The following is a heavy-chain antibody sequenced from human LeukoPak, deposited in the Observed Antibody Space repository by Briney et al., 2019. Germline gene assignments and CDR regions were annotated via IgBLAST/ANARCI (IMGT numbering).Heavy chain of an antibody. D-gene: IGHD4-17*01. CDR3: ARAPFYGREYYFDY. J-gene: IGHJ4*02. CDR1: GGSFSGYF. CDR2: ITHSGST. V-gene: IGHV4-34*01. Sequence: PSETLSLTCAVYGGSFSGYFWTWIRQSPGKGLEWLGEITHSGSTNYNPSLKSRVTISVDTSKNQFSLKLTSVTAADTAVYYCARAPFYGREYYFDYWAREPWSPSPQ.